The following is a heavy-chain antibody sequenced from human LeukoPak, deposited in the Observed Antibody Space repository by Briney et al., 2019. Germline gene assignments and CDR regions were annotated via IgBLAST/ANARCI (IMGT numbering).Heavy chain of an antibody. J-gene: IGHJ6*02. V-gene: IGHV4-39*02. CDR2: IYYTGGT. CDR3: ARDVRGVEMAKDPPYYYYGMDV. CDR1: GGSITSSSYY. Sequence: SETLSLTCSVSGGSITSSSYYWGWIRQSPEKGLEWIGSIYYTGGTHYSPSLKSRVTISVDTSKNQFSLKLSSVTAADTAVYYCARDVRGVEMAKDPPYYYYGMDVWGQGTTVTVSS. D-gene: IGHD5-24*01.